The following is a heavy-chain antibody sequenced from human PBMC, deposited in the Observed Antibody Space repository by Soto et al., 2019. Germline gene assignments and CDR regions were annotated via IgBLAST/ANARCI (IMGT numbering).Heavy chain of an antibody. V-gene: IGHV3-23*01. CDR1: GFTFSSYA. Sequence: EVQVLEAGGSLVQPGGSLRLSCAASGFTFSSYAMSWVRQAPGKGLEWVSIISGSGDSTYYADSVKGRFTITRDNTKNTLYLQMNSRRAEDTAIYYCAKRGSGSQFDYWGQGTLVTVSS. J-gene: IGHJ4*02. D-gene: IGHD1-26*01. CDR2: ISGSGDST. CDR3: AKRGSGSQFDY.